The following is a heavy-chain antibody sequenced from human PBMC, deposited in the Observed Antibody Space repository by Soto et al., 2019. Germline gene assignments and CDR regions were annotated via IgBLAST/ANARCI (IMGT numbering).Heavy chain of an antibody. J-gene: IGHJ4*02. Sequence: QVQLVQSGAEVKKPGSSVKVSCKASGGTFSSYAISWVRQAPGQGLERMGGIIPIFGTANYAQKFRGRVTITADESTSTAYMELSSLRSEDTAVYYCARSAGGVVVVAAALDYWGQGTLVTVSS. CDR3: ARSAGGVVVVAAALDY. V-gene: IGHV1-69*01. CDR2: IIPIFGTA. CDR1: GGTFSSYA. D-gene: IGHD2-15*01.